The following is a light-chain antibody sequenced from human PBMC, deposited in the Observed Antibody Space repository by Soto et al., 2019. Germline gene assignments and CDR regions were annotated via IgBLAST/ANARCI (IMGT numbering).Light chain of an antibody. J-gene: IGKJ5*01. CDR2: AAS. CDR3: QKSYNTPIT. V-gene: IGKV1-39*01. CDR1: QSISSY. Sequence: DIQMTQSPSSLSASVGDRVTITCRASQSISSYLNWYQQKPGKAPKLLIYAASSLQSGVPSRFSGSGSGTDFTLTISSLQPEDFATYFCQKSYNTPITFGQGTRLEIK.